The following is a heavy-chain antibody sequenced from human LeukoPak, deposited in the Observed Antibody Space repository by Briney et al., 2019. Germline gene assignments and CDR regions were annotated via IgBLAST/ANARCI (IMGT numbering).Heavy chain of an antibody. CDR2: TYSGGTT. CDR3: ARERSGAYPEH. CDR1: GFTVNNNR. Sequence: PGGSLRLACAASGFTVNNNRMGWVRQAPGKGLEWGSITYSGGTTYYADSVRGRFTISRDDSKNTLYLQMNSLTAEDTAVYYRARERSGAYPEHWGQGTLVTVSS. D-gene: IGHD7-27*01. V-gene: IGHV3-53*01. J-gene: IGHJ1*01.